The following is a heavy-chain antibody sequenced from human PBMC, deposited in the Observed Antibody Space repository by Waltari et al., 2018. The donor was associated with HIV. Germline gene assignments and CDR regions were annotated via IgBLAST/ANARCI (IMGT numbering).Heavy chain of an antibody. D-gene: IGHD3-22*01. Sequence: EVQLLESGGGLVQPGGSLRLSCATTGFTFSRYALSWVRQAPGKGREWVSAISGRGGNTYYADSVKGRFTISRDSSKNTLYLQMNSLRAEDTAVYYCAKIAPIYDSSADIDYWGQGTLVTVSS. CDR3: AKIAPIYDSSADIDY. V-gene: IGHV3-23*01. CDR1: GFTFSRYA. J-gene: IGHJ4*02. CDR2: ISGRGGNT.